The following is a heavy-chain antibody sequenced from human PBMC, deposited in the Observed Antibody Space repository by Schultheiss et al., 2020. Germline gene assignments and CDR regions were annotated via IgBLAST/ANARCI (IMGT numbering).Heavy chain of an antibody. CDR1: GFTFSDYY. V-gene: IGHV3-11*01. D-gene: IGHD2-21*02. J-gene: IGHJ1*01. CDR3: ASNCGGDCREYFQH. CDR2: ISSSGSTI. Sequence: SLKISCAASGFTFSDYYMSWIRQAPGKGLEWVSYISSSGSTIYYADSVKGRFTISRDNAKNSLYLQMNSLRAEDTAVYYCASNCGGDCREYFQHWGQGTLVTVSS.